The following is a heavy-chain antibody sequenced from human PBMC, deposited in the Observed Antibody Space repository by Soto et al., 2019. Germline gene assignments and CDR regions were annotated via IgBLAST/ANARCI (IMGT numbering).Heavy chain of an antibody. CDR1: GGTFSSYA. J-gene: IGHJ4*02. CDR3: ARKRTFWNDSEHFDY. D-gene: IGHD1-1*01. Sequence: QVQLVQSGAEVKKPGSSVKVSCKASGGTFSSYAIRWVRQAPGQGLEWMGGIIPIFGTANYAQKFQGRVTITADESTSTAYMELSSLRSEDTAVYYCARKRTFWNDSEHFDYWGQGTLVTVSS. CDR2: IIPIFGTA. V-gene: IGHV1-69*12.